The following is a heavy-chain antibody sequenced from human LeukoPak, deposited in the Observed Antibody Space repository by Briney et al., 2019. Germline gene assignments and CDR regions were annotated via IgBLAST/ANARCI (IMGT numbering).Heavy chain of an antibody. CDR2: IYYSGST. CDR3: ARDVVGATSPPYYMDV. J-gene: IGHJ6*03. Sequence: SETLSLTCTVSGGSISSYYWSWIRQPPGKGLEWIGYIYYSGSTNYNPSLKSRVTISVDTSKNQFSLKLSSVTAADTAVYYCARDVVGATSPPYYMDVWGKGTTVTVSS. V-gene: IGHV4-59*01. CDR1: GGSISSYY. D-gene: IGHD1-26*01.